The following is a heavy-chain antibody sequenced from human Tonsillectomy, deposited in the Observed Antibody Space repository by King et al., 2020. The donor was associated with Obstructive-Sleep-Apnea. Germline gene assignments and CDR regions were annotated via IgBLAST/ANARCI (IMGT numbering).Heavy chain of an antibody. CDR3: ARDWYYDILTGYKDAFDI. J-gene: IGHJ3*02. Sequence: MQLQESGPGLVKPSETLSLTCTVSGGSIRSSSYYWGWIRQPPGKGLEWIGSVYYSGSTYYNPSLKSRVTISVDTSKNQFSLKLSSVTAADTAVYYCARDWYYDILTGYKDAFDIWGQGTMVTVSS. D-gene: IGHD3-9*01. CDR1: GGSIRSSSYY. CDR2: VYYSGST. V-gene: IGHV4-39*07.